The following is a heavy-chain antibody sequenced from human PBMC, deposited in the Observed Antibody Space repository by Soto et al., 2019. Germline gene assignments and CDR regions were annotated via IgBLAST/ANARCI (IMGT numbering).Heavy chain of an antibody. J-gene: IGHJ5*02. Sequence: SETLSLTCTVSGGSISSSSYYWGWIRQPPGKGLEWIGSIYYSGSTYYNPSLKSRVTISVDTSKNQFSLKLSSVTAADTAVYYCARSSRITIFGVVTENWFDPWGQGTLVTVSS. CDR2: IYYSGST. V-gene: IGHV4-39*01. CDR3: ARSSRITIFGVVTENWFDP. D-gene: IGHD3-3*01. CDR1: GGSISSSSYY.